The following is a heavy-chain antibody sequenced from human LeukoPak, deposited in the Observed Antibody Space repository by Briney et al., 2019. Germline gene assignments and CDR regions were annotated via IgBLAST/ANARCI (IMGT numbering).Heavy chain of an antibody. D-gene: IGHD5-12*01. CDR3: ARSSGYDFGIDY. Sequence: PGGSLRLSCAASGFTVSSNYMSWVRQAPGKGLVWVSVIYSGGSTYYADSVKGRFTISRDNSKNTLYLQMNSLRAEDTAVYYCARSSGYDFGIDYWGQGTLVTVSS. CDR1: GFTVSSNY. V-gene: IGHV3-66*02. J-gene: IGHJ4*02. CDR2: IYSGGST.